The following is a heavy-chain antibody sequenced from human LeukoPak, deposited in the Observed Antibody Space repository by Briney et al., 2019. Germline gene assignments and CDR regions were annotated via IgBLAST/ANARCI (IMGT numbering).Heavy chain of an antibody. CDR2: IGGSGGST. CDR3: AKEGGYDLMGYYYYYYMDV. J-gene: IGHJ6*03. Sequence: PGGSLRLSCAASGFTFSSYGMSWVRQAPGKGLEWVSAIGGSGGSTYYADSVKGRFTISRDNSKNTLYLQMNSLRAEDTAVYYCAKEGGYDLMGYYYYYYMDVWGKGTTVTVSS. D-gene: IGHD5-12*01. V-gene: IGHV3-23*01. CDR1: GFTFSSYG.